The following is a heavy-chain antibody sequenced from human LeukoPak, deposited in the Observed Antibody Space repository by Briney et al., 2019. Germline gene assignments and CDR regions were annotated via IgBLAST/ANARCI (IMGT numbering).Heavy chain of an antibody. D-gene: IGHD6-13*01. CDR2: IYYDGYP. CDR1: GASLSSYF. J-gene: IGHJ3*02. CDR3: ASRIAAAGVQDDAFDI. V-gene: IGHV4-59*08. Sequence: SETLSLTCNVSGASLSSYFWSWIRQPPGKGLEWIGYIYYDGYPNYSPSLKSRVTISVDTSKNQFSLKLSSVTAADTAVYYCASRIAAAGVQDDAFDIWGQGTMVTVSS.